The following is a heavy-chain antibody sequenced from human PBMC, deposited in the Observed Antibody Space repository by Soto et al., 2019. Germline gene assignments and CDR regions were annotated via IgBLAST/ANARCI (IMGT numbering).Heavy chain of an antibody. D-gene: IGHD3-22*01. V-gene: IGHV3-23*01. CDR3: AKDLNDYYDSSGSRWAGNWFDP. CDR1: GFTFSSYA. Sequence: GGSLRLSCAASGFTFSSYAMSWVRQAPGKGLEWVSAINGSGGSTYYADSVKGRFTISRDNSKNTLYLQMNSLRAEDTAVYYCAKDLNDYYDSSGSRWAGNWFDPWGQGTLVTVSS. CDR2: INGSGGST. J-gene: IGHJ5*02.